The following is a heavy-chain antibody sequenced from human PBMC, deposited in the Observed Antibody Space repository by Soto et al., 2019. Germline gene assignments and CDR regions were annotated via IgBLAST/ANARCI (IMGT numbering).Heavy chain of an antibody. CDR2: ISAYNGNT. CDR3: ARLTRRGDYYYYGMDV. Sequence: QVQLVQSGAEVKKPGASVKVSCKASGYTFTSYGISWVRQAPGQGLEWMGWISAYNGNTNYAQKLQGRVTMTTDTSTSTAYMELRSMRSDDTAVYYCARLTRRGDYYYYGMDVWGQGTTVTVSS. V-gene: IGHV1-18*01. CDR1: GYTFTSYG. D-gene: IGHD3-10*01. J-gene: IGHJ6*02.